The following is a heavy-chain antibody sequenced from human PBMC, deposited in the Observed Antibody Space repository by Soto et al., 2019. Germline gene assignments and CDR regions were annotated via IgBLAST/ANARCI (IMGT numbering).Heavy chain of an antibody. D-gene: IGHD3-16*02. CDR2: ISGSGGST. J-gene: IGHJ3*02. V-gene: IGHV3-23*01. Sequence: EVQLLESGGGLVQPGGSLRLSCAASGFTFSSYAMSWVRQAPGKGLEWVSAISGSGGSTYYADSVKGRFTISRDNSKNPLYLQMNSLRAEDTGVYYCAKDRGLTYDYIWGRYRQNAFDIWGQGTMVTVSS. CDR1: GFTFSSYA. CDR3: AKDRGLTYDYIWGRYRQNAFDI.